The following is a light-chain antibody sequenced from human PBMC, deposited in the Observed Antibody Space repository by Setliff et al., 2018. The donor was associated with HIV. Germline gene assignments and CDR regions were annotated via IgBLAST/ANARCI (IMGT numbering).Light chain of an antibody. Sequence: QSVLTQPASVSGSPGQSITISCTGSSSDIGTYSFVSWYQQYPNKAPKVVIYEVSVRPSGISNRFSGSKSGNTASLTISGLQPEDESDYYCCSYASGITSLFVFGTGTKVTVL. CDR2: EVS. CDR3: CSYASGITSLFV. V-gene: IGLV2-23*02. CDR1: SSDIGTYSF. J-gene: IGLJ1*01.